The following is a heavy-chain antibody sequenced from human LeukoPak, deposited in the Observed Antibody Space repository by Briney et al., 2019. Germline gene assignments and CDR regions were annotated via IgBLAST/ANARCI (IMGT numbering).Heavy chain of an antibody. V-gene: IGHV4-59*01. CDR2: IYYSGST. CDR1: GGSISSYY. D-gene: IGHD3-22*01. Sequence: PSETLSLTCTVSGGSISSYYWSWIRQPPGKGLEWIGYIYYSGSTNYNPSLKSRVTISVDTSKNQFSLELSSVTAADTAVYYCAGTYYYDSSGYYHYSLWGQGTLVTVSS. J-gene: IGHJ4*02. CDR3: AGTYYYDSSGYYHYSL.